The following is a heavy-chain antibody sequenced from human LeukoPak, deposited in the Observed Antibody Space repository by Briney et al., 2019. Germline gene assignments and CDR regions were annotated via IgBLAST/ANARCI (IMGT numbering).Heavy chain of an antibody. Sequence: PSETLSLTCTVSGGSISSGGYYWSWIRQPPGKGLEWIGYIYHSGSTYYNPSLKSRVTISVDRSKNQFSLKLSSVTAADTAVYYCASLHFWSGYLGDYWGQGTLVTVSS. CDR2: IYHSGST. CDR3: ASLHFWSGYLGDY. J-gene: IGHJ4*02. V-gene: IGHV4-30-2*01. D-gene: IGHD3-3*02. CDR1: GGSISSGGYY.